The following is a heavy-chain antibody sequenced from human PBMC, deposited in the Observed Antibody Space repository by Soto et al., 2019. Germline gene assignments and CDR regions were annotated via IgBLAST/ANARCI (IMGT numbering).Heavy chain of an antibody. J-gene: IGHJ4*02. D-gene: IGHD3-22*01. Sequence: QVQLVESGGGVVQPGRSLRLSCAASGFTFSSYAMHWVRQAPGKGLEWVAVISYDGSNKYYADSVKGRFTISRDNSKNTLYLQMNSLRAEDTAVYYCARWSITMIVVVSYYFDYWGQGTLVTVSS. CDR2: ISYDGSNK. V-gene: IGHV3-30-3*01. CDR1: GFTFSSYA. CDR3: ARWSITMIVVVSYYFDY.